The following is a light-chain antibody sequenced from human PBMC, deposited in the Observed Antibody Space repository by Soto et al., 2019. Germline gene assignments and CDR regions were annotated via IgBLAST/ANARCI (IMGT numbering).Light chain of an antibody. CDR1: SSDVGGYNY. CDR2: EVS. J-gene: IGLJ2*01. CDR3: SSYTRSSALVL. V-gene: IGLV2-14*01. Sequence: QSALTQPASVSGSAGQSITISCTGTSSDVGGYNYVSWYQQHPGKAPKLMIYEVSNRPSGVSSRFSGSKSGNTASLTISGLQAEDEAYYYCSSYTRSSALVLFGGGTKLTVL.